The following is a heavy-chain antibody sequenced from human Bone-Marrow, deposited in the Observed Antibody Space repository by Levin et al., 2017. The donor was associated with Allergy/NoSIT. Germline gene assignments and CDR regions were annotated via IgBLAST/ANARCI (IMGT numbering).Heavy chain of an antibody. V-gene: IGHV3-23*01. Sequence: GGSLRLSCATSGFIFSNYAMAWIRQAPGKELEWVSAISASGGTTAYPDSMRGRFTISRDNSKGALFLQINSLRAEDTALFYCARSKRNNSPYYFDYWGHGTLVTVSS. J-gene: IGHJ4*01. D-gene: IGHD2-21*01. CDR1: GFIFSNYA. CDR3: ARSKRNNSPYYFDY. CDR2: ISASGGTT.